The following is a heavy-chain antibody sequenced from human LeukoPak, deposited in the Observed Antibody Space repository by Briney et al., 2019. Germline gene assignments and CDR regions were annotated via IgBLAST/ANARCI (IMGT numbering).Heavy chain of an antibody. J-gene: IGHJ6*03. CDR2: IRYDGSNK. V-gene: IGHV3-30*02. CDR1: GFTFSSYG. Sequence: GGSLRLSCAASGFTFSSYGMRWVRQAPGKGLEWVAFIRYDGSNKYYADSVKGRFTVSRDNSKTTLYLQMNSLRAEDTALYYCARDWPGFDSYYYYYMDVWGKGTTVTVSS. CDR3: ARDWPGFDSYYYYYMDV. D-gene: IGHD3-9*01.